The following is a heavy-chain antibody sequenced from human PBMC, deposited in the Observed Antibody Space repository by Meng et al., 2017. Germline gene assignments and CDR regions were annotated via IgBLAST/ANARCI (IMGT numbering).Heavy chain of an antibody. CDR3: ARSEPYYYYGMDV. V-gene: IGHV3-74*01. J-gene: IGHJ6*02. Sequence: LSLTCAASGFTFSSYWMHWVRQAPGKGLVWVSRINRDGSSTSYADSVKGRFTISRDNAKNTLYLQMNSLRAEDTALYYCARSEPYYYYGMDVWGQGTPVTVSS. CDR1: GFTFSSYW. CDR2: INRDGSST.